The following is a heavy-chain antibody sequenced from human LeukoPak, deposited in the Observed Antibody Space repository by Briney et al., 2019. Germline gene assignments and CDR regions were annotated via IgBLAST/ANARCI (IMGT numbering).Heavy chain of an antibody. CDR1: GFTFSGFT. V-gene: IGHV3-73*01. CDR3: AGHGTFTNYYYTMDV. J-gene: IGHJ6*02. Sequence: GGSPRLSCGTSGFTFSGFTMHWVRQASGKGLEWVGRIRSKTDNYATAYAASVKGRFTISRDDSKNTAYLQMNSLKTEDTAVYFCAGHGTFTNYYYTMDVWGQGTTVTVSS. CDR2: IRSKTDNYAT. D-gene: IGHD2-8*01.